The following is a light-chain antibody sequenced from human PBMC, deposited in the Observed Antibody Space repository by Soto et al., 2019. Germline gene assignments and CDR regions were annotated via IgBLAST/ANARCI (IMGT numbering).Light chain of an antibody. Sequence: QSVLTQPPSASGTAGQVVTISCSGGDSNIGSNSVYWYQHLPRMAPKLLIYYNNQRPSGFPDRFSGSRSGTSASLAIVGLRSEDEAVYYCAAWDASLSACVFGNGTKVTV. CDR1: DSNIGSNS. CDR2: YNN. J-gene: IGLJ1*01. CDR3: AAWDASLSACV. V-gene: IGLV1-47*02.